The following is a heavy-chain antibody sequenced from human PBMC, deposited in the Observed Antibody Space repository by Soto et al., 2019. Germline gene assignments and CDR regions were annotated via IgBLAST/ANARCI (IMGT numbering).Heavy chain of an antibody. CDR2: INTDGSVA. CDR3: ARDDATPYYYYGMDV. Sequence: GGSLRLSCAASGLTFRSYWMHWVRQAPGKGLVWVSRINTDGSVAMYVDSVKGRFTISRDNSKNTLYLQMNSLRAEDTAVYYCARDDATPYYYYGMDVWGQGTTVTVSS. J-gene: IGHJ6*02. V-gene: IGHV3-74*03. D-gene: IGHD2-8*01. CDR1: GLTFRSYW.